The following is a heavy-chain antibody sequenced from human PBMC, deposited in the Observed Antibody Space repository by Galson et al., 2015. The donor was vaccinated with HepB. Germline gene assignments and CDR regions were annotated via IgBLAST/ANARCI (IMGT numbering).Heavy chain of an antibody. CDR1: GFTFSDYY. CDR2: MRRKGHTYAT. CDR3: RRGGYERGMDV. J-gene: IGHJ6*02. V-gene: IGHV3-72*01. D-gene: IGHD6-13*01. Sequence: SLRLSCAASGFTFSDYYMDWVRQAPGKGLEWVGRMRRKGHTYATEYAASVEGRFTISRDDSKNSLYLQMNSLKTDDTAVYYCRRGGYERGMDVWGQGTTVTVSS.